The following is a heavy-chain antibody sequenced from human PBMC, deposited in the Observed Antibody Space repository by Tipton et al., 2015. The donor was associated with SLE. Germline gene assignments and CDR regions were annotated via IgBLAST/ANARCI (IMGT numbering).Heavy chain of an antibody. V-gene: IGHV3-23*01. J-gene: IGHJ4*02. Sequence: SLRLSCAASGFTFSSYAMSWVRQAPGKGLEWVSGISDSGGSTYYADSVKGRFTISRDNSKNTLYLQMNSLRAEDTAVYYCARGYSSFDYWGQGTLVTVSS. CDR1: GFTFSSYA. D-gene: IGHD5-18*01. CDR3: ARGYSSFDY. CDR2: ISDSGGST.